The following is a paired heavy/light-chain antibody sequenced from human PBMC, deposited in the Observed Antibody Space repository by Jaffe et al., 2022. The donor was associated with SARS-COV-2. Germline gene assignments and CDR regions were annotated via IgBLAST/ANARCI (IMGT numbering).Heavy chain of an antibody. CDR2: ISTSPDET. V-gene: IGHV3-23*01. CDR1: GFTFRSYA. D-gene: IGHD2-8*01. CDR3: AKDGHSGNGLWDHFDF. Sequence: LEQPGGSLRLSCAASGFTFRSYAMSWVRQAPGKGLEWVSSISTSPDETYYAGSVKGRFTISRDNSKNTLYLQMNSLRVEDTAVYYCAKDGHSGNGLWDHFDFWHQGTLVTVSS. J-gene: IGHJ4*02.
Light chain of an antibody. CDR2: GSS. V-gene: IGKV3-20*01. CDR3: QQYGRSPEMNT. Sequence: EIVLTQSPGTLSLSPGERATLSCRASQSVSSGYLAWYQQKAGQAPRLVIYGSSSRATGIPDRFSGSGSGTDFTLTISRLEPEDFAVYYCQQYGRSPEMNTFGQGTKLEIK. CDR1: QSVSSGY. J-gene: IGKJ2*01.